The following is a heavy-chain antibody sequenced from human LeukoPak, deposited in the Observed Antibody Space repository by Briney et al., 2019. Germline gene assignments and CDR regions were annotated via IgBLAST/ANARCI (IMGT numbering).Heavy chain of an antibody. D-gene: IGHD3-10*01. CDR3: ASVLYGPGRKYYYYYMDV. J-gene: IGHJ6*03. Sequence: SETLSLTCTVSGGSISSSSYYWGWIRQPPGKGLEWIGSIYYSGSTYYNPSLKSRVTISVDTSKNQFSLKLSSVTAADTAVYYCASVLYGPGRKYYYYYMDVWGKGTTVTISS. CDR1: GGSISSSSYY. CDR2: IYYSGST. V-gene: IGHV4-39*01.